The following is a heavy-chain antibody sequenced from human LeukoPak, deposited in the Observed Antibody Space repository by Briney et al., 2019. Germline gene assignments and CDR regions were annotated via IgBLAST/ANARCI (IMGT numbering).Heavy chain of an antibody. CDR1: GGSFSSYY. Sequence: SETLSLTCAVYGGSFSSYYWSWIRQPPGKGLEWIGEINHSGSTNYNPSLKSRFTISVDTSKNQFSLKLSSVTAADTAVYYCARVRDTYYYDSSGQQFDYWGQGTLVTVSS. CDR3: ARVRDTYYYDSSGQQFDY. V-gene: IGHV4-34*01. J-gene: IGHJ4*02. CDR2: INHSGST. D-gene: IGHD3-22*01.